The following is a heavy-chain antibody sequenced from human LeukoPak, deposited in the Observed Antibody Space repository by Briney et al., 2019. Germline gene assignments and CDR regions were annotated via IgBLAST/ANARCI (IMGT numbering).Heavy chain of an antibody. CDR1: GFTFDSYE. D-gene: IGHD4-17*01. J-gene: IGHJ4*02. Sequence: PGGSLRLSCAASGFTFDSYEMHWVRQAPGKGLEWVANIKQDGSDKYYVDSVKGRFTISRDNAKNSLYLQMNSLRAEDTAVYYCARDTVATTFDYWGQGTVVTVSS. CDR3: ARDTVATTFDY. V-gene: IGHV3-7*01. CDR2: IKQDGSDK.